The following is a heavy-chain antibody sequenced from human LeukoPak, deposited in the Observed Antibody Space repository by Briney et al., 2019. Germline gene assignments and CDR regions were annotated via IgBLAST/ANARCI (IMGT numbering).Heavy chain of an antibody. CDR3: ARVQEGGYSGYGLDY. CDR2: ISGSGGST. V-gene: IGHV3-23*01. D-gene: IGHD5-12*01. J-gene: IGHJ4*02. Sequence: HTGGSLRLSCAASGFTLSSYGMSWVRQAPGKGLEWVSAISGSGGSTYYADSVKGRFTISRDNAKNSLYLQMNSLRAEDTAVYYCARVQEGGYSGYGLDYWGQGTLVTVSS. CDR1: GFTLSSYG.